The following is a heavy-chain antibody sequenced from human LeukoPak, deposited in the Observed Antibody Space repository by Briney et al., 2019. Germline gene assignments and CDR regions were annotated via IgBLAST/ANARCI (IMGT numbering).Heavy chain of an antibody. CDR1: GYTFTSYG. J-gene: IGHJ5*02. D-gene: IGHD5-18*01. Sequence: GASVKVSCKASGYTFTSYGISWVRQAPGQGLEWMGWTSAYNGNTNYAQKLQGRVTMTTDTSTSTAYMELRSLRSDDTAVYYCASAAMVTNWFDPWGQGTLVTVSS. V-gene: IGHV1-18*01. CDR2: TSAYNGNT. CDR3: ASAAMVTNWFDP.